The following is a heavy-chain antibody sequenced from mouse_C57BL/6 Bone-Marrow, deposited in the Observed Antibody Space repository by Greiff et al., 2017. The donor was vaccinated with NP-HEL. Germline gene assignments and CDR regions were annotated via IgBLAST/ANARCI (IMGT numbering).Heavy chain of an antibody. CDR2: IRNKANGYTT. Sequence: EVKLMESGGGLVQPGGSLSLSCAASGFTFTDYYMSWVRQPPGKALEWLGFIRNKANGYTTEYSASVKGRFTISRDNSQSILYLQMNALRAEDSATYYCARSLCLFYFDYWGQGTTLTVSS. J-gene: IGHJ2*01. D-gene: IGHD1-1*02. CDR1: GFTFTDYY. CDR3: ARSLCLFYFDY. V-gene: IGHV7-3*01.